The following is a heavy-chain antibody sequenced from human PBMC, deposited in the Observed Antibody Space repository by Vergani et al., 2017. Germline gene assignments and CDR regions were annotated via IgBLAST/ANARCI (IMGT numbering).Heavy chain of an antibody. CDR3: ARLGVLNLGKGFAMDV. CDR2: IDPSDSST. CDR1: GYSFTSYW. D-gene: IGHD3-10*01. V-gene: IGHV5-10-1*03. Sequence: EVQLVQSGAEVKKPGASLMISCKGSGYSFTSYWISWVRPMPGKGLEWMWRIDPSDSSTNYSPSFQGHVTISADKSISSGYLQWSSLKASDTAMYDWARLGVLNLGKGFAMDVWGKGTTVTVSS. J-gene: IGHJ6*04.